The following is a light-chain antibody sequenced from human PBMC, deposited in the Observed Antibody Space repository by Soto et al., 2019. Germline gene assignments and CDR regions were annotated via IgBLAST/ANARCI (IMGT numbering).Light chain of an antibody. J-gene: IGKJ1*01. CDR2: DAS. CDR3: QQTYISPWT. CDR1: QSISSW. V-gene: IGKV1-5*01. Sequence: DIQMTQSPSTLSASVGDRVTITCRASQSISSWLAWYQQKPGKAPKLLIYDASSLESGVPSRFSGSGSGVDFTLTITSLQPEDFATYFCQQTYISPWTFGQGTKVDIK.